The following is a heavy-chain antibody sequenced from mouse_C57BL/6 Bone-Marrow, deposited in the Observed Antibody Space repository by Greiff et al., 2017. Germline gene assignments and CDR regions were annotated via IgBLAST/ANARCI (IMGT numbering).Heavy chain of an antibody. D-gene: IGHD3-3*01. V-gene: IGHV1-59*01. Sequence: VQLQQPGAELVRPGTSVKLSCKASGYTFTSYWMHWVKQRPGQGLEWIGVIDPSDSYTNYNQKFKGKATLTVDTSSSTAYMQLSSLTSEDSAVYYCARSPGTSYWGRGTTPTVSA. J-gene: IGHJ2*01. CDR2: IDPSDSYT. CDR1: GYTFTSYW. CDR3: ARSPGTSY.